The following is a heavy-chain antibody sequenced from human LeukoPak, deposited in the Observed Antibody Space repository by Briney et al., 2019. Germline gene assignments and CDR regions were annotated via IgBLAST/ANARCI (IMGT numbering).Heavy chain of an antibody. D-gene: IGHD3-10*01. CDR2: ISSSSSYI. CDR3: ARDSGAYYYGSGSYDW. J-gene: IGHJ4*02. Sequence: GRSLRLSCAASGFTFSSYSMNWVRQAPGKGLEWVSSISSSSSYIYYADSVKGRFTISRDNAKNSLHLQMNSLRAEDTAVYYCARDSGAYYYGSGSYDWWGQGTLVTVSS. CDR1: GFTFSSYS. V-gene: IGHV3-21*01.